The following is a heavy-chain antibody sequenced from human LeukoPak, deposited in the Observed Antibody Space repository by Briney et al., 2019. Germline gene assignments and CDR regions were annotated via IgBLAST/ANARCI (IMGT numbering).Heavy chain of an antibody. J-gene: IGHJ4*02. Sequence: QPGGSLRLSCAASGFTFSSYWMHWVRQAPGKGLVWVSRINSDGSSTSYADSVKGRFTISRDNAKSTLYLQMNSLRAEDTAVYYCARGARIFGVVGFDYWGQGTLVTVSS. CDR1: GFTFSSYW. V-gene: IGHV3-74*01. CDR3: ARGARIFGVVGFDY. D-gene: IGHD3-3*01. CDR2: INSDGSST.